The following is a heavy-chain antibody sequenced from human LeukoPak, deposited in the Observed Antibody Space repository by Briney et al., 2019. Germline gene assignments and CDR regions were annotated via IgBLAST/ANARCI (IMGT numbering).Heavy chain of an antibody. Sequence: GGSLRLSCAASGFTFSSYAMSWVRQAPGKRLEWVSGIRRSGGSTYYADSVKGRFTISRDNSKNTLYLQMNSLRAEDTAVYYCAKDSPDVYGSGWNYFDYWGQGTPVTVSS. CDR1: GFTFSSYA. CDR3: AKDSPDVYGSGWNYFDY. J-gene: IGHJ4*02. CDR2: IRRSGGST. V-gene: IGHV3-23*01. D-gene: IGHD6-19*01.